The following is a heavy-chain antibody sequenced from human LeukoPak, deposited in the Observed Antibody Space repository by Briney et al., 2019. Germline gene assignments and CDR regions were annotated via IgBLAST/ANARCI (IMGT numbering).Heavy chain of an antibody. J-gene: IGHJ4*02. CDR2: ISGSGGST. D-gene: IGHD3-10*01. Sequence: PGGSLRLSCAASGFTFSSYAMSWVRQAPGKGLEWVSAISGSGGSTYYADSVKGRFTISRDNSKNTLYLQMNSLRAEDTAVYYCAKEGRITMVRGVIAHSDYWGQGTLVTVSS. CDR1: GFTFSSYA. CDR3: AKEGRITMVRGVIAHSDY. V-gene: IGHV3-23*01.